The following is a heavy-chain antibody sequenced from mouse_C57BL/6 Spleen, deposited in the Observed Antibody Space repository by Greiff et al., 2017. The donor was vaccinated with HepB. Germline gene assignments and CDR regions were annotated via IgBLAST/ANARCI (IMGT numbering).Heavy chain of an antibody. CDR3: ARRGGLGPWFAY. V-gene: IGHV3-6*01. CDR1: GYSITSGYY. CDR2: ISYDGSN. J-gene: IGHJ3*01. D-gene: IGHD4-1*01. Sequence: EVQLQESGPGLVKPSQSLSLTCSVTGYSITSGYYWNWIRQFPGNKLEWMGYISYDGSNNYNPSLKNRISITRDTSKNQFFLKLNSVTTEDTATYYCARRGGLGPWFAYWGQGTLVTVSA.